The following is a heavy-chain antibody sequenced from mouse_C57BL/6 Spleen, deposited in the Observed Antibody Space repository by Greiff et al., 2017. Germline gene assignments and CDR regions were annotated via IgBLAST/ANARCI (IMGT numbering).Heavy chain of an antibody. D-gene: IGHD1-1*01. CDR1: GYTFTSYW. CDR3: TRLDGSPPYYAMDY. V-gene: IGHV1-5*01. CDR2: IYPGNSDT. Sequence: VQLQQSGTVLARPGASVKMSCKTSGYTFTSYWMHWVKQRPGQGLEWIGAIYPGNSDTSYNQKFKGKAKLTAVTSASTAYMELSSLTNEDSAVYYCTRLDGSPPYYAMDYWSQGTSVTVSS. J-gene: IGHJ4*01.